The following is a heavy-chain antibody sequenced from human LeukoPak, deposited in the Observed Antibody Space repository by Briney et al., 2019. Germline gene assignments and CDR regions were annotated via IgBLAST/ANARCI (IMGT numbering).Heavy chain of an antibody. J-gene: IGHJ4*02. D-gene: IGHD1-26*01. CDR3: ARVGGSYYFDY. CDR1: GFTFSSYW. Sequence: GGSLRLSCAASGFTFSSYWMSWVRQAPGKGLEWVANIKPDGSEKYYVHSVKGRFTISRDNAKNSLYLQMNSLRAEDTAVYYCARVGGSYYFDYWGQGTLVSVSS. V-gene: IGHV3-7*01. CDR2: IKPDGSEK.